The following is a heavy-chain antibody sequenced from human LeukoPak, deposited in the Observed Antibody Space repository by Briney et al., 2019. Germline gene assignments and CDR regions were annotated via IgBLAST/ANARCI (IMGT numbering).Heavy chain of an antibody. Sequence: ASVKVSCKASGYTFTSFDINWVRQATGQGLEWMGWMNPNSGNTGYAQKFQGRVTMTRTTSINTAYMELSSLRSEDTAVYYCARGSRYCSTTSCHSHDQWGQGTLVTVSS. CDR2: MNPNSGNT. V-gene: IGHV1-8*02. J-gene: IGHJ5*02. D-gene: IGHD2-2*01. CDR1: GYTFTSFD. CDR3: ARGSRYCSTTSCHSHDQ.